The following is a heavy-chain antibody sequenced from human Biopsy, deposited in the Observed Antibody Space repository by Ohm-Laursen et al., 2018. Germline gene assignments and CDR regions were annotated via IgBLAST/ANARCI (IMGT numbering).Heavy chain of an antibody. D-gene: IGHD6-19*01. Sequence: TLSLTCRVSGGSVDDYFWNWIRQPAGKGLEWIGRIYSTGRSSAYHPSFQSRVTMSLDTSNNQFSLTLTSVTAADTAVYYCARTPGKAVAGRFLDLWGRGTLVTVSS. CDR1: GGSVDDYF. CDR2: IYSTGRSS. CDR3: ARTPGKAVAGRFLDL. V-gene: IGHV4-4*07. J-gene: IGHJ2*01.